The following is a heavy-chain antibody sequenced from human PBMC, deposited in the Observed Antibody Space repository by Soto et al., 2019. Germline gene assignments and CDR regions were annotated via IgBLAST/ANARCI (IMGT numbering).Heavy chain of an antibody. CDR1: GFTFSSFG. CDR3: ARDASYYSLWSGYYPSRNGMDV. D-gene: IGHD3-3*01. Sequence: QVQVVESGGGVVQPGRSLRLSCVASGFTFSSFGMHWVHQAPGKGLEWVSLIWYDGSKKSYGDSVKGRFTISRDNSRNTVYLQMNSLRADDTAVYYCARDASYYSLWSGYYPSRNGMDVWGQGTTVTVSS. V-gene: IGHV3-33*01. J-gene: IGHJ6*02. CDR2: IWYDGSKK.